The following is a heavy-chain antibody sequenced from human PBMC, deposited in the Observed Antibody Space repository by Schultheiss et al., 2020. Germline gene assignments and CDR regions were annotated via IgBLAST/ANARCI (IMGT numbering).Heavy chain of an antibody. J-gene: IGHJ4*02. CDR3: TKMGADSGSSPFGY. Sequence: SETLSLTCTVSGYSISSGYYWGWIRQPPGKGLEWIGNIHHSGSTYNNPSLKSRVTISVDTSKNQFSLKLSSVTAADTAVYYCTKMGADSGSSPFGYWGQGTLVTVSS. V-gene: IGHV4-38-2*02. D-gene: IGHD1-26*01. CDR2: IHHSGST. CDR1: GYSISSGYY.